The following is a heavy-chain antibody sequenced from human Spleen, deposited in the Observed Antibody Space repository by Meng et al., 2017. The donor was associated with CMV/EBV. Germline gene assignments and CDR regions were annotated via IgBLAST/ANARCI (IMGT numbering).Heavy chain of an antibody. V-gene: IGHV4-59*01. Sequence: SETLSLTCTVSGGSINSYYWSWIRKPPGKGLEWVGYLYYSGITKYNPSLKSRVTISVDKSKNQFSLNLSSVTAADTAVYYCARDDANYYGSGNGMDVWGQGTTVTVSS. D-gene: IGHD3-10*01. CDR2: LYYSGIT. J-gene: IGHJ6*02. CDR3: ARDDANYYGSGNGMDV. CDR1: GGSINSYY.